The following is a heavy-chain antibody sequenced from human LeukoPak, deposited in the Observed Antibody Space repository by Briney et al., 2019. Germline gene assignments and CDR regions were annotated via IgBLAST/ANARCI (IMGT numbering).Heavy chain of an antibody. CDR1: GYTFTGYY. V-gene: IGHV1-2*02. J-gene: IGHJ3*02. Sequence: ASVKVSCKASGYTFTGYYMHWVRQAPGQGLEWMGWINPNSGGTNYAQKFQGRVTMTRDTSISTAYMELSRLRSDDTAVYYCARIAGALQLNAFDIWGQGTMVTVSS. CDR3: ARIAGALQLNAFDI. D-gene: IGHD2-15*01. CDR2: INPNSGGT.